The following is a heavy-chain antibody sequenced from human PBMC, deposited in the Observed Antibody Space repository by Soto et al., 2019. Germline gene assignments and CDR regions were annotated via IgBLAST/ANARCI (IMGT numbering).Heavy chain of an antibody. CDR3: ARSPAAGIESLY. V-gene: IGHV1-18*01. D-gene: IGHD6-13*01. Sequence: ASVKVSCKASGYTFTSYGISWVRQAPGQGLEWMGWISAYNGNTNYAQKLQGRVTMTTDTSTSTAYKELRSLRSDDTAVYHCARSPAAGIESLYWGQGTLVTVSS. CDR1: GYTFTSYG. J-gene: IGHJ4*02. CDR2: ISAYNGNT.